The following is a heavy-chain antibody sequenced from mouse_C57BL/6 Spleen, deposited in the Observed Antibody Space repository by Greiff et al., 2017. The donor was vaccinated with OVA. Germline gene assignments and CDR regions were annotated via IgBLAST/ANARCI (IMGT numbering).Heavy chain of an antibody. CDR3: ANTAQATGFAY. V-gene: IGHV1-85*01. Sequence: QVQLQQSGPELVKPGASVKLSCKASGYTFTSYDINWVKQRPGKGLAWIGWIYHRDGSTKYNEKFKGKATLTVDTSSSTAYMELHSLTSEDSAVYFCANTAQATGFAYWGQGTLVTVSA. D-gene: IGHD3-2*02. J-gene: IGHJ3*01. CDR2: IYHRDGST. CDR1: GYTFTSYD.